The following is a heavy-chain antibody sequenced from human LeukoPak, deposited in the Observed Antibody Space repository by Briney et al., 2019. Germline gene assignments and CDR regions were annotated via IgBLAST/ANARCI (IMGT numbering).Heavy chain of an antibody. D-gene: IGHD6-13*01. J-gene: IGHJ5*02. Sequence: GASVKVSCKASGGTFSSYAISWVRQAPGQGLEWMGGIIPIFGTANYAQKFQGRVTITADESTSTAYMELSSLRSEDTAVYYCARGRIAAAHNWFDPWGQGTLVTVSS. CDR2: IIPIFGTA. V-gene: IGHV1-69*13. CDR1: GGTFSSYA. CDR3: ARGRIAAAHNWFDP.